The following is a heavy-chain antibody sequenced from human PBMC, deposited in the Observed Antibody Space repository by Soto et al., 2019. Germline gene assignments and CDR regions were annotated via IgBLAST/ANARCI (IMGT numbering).Heavy chain of an antibody. Sequence: EVQLLESGGGLVQPGGSLRLSCAASGFTFSSYAMSWVRQATGKGLEWVSSISSDSAYIYYAGSVKGRFTISRDNAKNSLFLQMNSLRAEDTAVYYCARGSYGDYSDWGQGTLVTVSS. D-gene: IGHD4-17*01. J-gene: IGHJ4*02. CDR3: ARGSYGDYSD. CDR2: ISSDSAYI. V-gene: IGHV3-21*01. CDR1: GFTFSSYA.